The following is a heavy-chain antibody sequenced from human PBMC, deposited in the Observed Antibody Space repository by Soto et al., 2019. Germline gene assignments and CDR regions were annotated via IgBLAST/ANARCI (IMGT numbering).Heavy chain of an antibody. CDR3: ARQGGVVNNPIDY. J-gene: IGHJ4*02. Sequence: QLQLQESGPGLVKPSETLSLTCTVSGGSISSSSYYWGWIRQPPGKGLEWIGSIYYSGSTYYNPSLKSRVTISVDTSKNQFSLKLSSVTAADTAVYYCARQGGVVNNPIDYWGQGTLVTVSS. CDR2: IYYSGST. V-gene: IGHV4-39*01. CDR1: GGSISSSSYY. D-gene: IGHD1-1*01.